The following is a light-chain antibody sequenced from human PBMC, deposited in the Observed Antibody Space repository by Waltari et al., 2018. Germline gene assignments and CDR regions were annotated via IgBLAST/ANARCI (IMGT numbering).Light chain of an antibody. J-gene: IGKJ4*01. CDR3: MQALQSPPT. V-gene: IGKV2-28*01. Sequence: DIVMTHSPLSLPVTPGEAASIPCRSSQSLLFSNGYNYLDWYLQKPGQSPQLLIYLGSNRASGVPDRFSGSGSGTDFTLKITRVEAEDVGVYYCMQALQSPPTFGGGTKVDIK. CDR2: LGS. CDR1: QSLLFSNGYNY.